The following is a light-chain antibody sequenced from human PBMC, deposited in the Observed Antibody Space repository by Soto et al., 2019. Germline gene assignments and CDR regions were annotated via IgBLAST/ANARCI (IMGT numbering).Light chain of an antibody. CDR1: HSIGTW. CDR2: DAS. Sequence: DIQMTQSPSTLSASVGDRVTITCRASHSIGTWLAWYQQKPGKAPKLLIFDASSLEGGVPSRFSGSGPGTEFTLTISSLQPDDFATYYCHQYNSYSPAFGQGTKVDIK. J-gene: IGKJ1*01. V-gene: IGKV1-5*01. CDR3: HQYNSYSPA.